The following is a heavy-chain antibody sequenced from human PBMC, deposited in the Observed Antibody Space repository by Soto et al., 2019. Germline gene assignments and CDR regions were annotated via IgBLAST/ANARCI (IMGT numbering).Heavy chain of an antibody. V-gene: IGHV1-69*01. Sequence: QVQLVQSGAEVKKPGSSVEVSCKASGGTFSSYAISWVRQAPGQGLEWMGGIIPIFGTANYAQKFQGRVTITADESTSTAYMELSSLRSEDTAVYYCASAAIAARPDYYYGMDVWGQGTTVTVSS. CDR1: GGTFSSYA. D-gene: IGHD6-6*01. CDR2: IIPIFGTA. CDR3: ASAAIAARPDYYYGMDV. J-gene: IGHJ6*02.